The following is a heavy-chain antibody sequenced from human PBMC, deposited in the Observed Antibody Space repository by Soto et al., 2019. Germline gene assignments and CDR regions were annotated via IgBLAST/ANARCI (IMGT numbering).Heavy chain of an antibody. Sequence: SETLSLTCTVSGGSISSGGYYWSWIRKHPGKGLEWIGYIYYSGSTYYNPSLKSRVTISVDTSKNQFSLKLSSVTAADTAVYYCARVDSDSSGYGFDYWGQGTLVTVSS. J-gene: IGHJ4*02. D-gene: IGHD3-22*01. CDR3: ARVDSDSSGYGFDY. V-gene: IGHV4-31*03. CDR1: GGSISSGGYY. CDR2: IYYSGST.